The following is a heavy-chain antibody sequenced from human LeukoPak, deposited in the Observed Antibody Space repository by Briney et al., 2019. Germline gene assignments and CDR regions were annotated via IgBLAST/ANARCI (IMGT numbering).Heavy chain of an antibody. D-gene: IGHD3-22*01. J-gene: IGHJ3*02. CDR1: GGSISNYY. CDR3: ARHEGYYHDSSGPNYAFDI. V-gene: IGHV4-59*08. Sequence: TSSETLSLTCTVSGGSISNYYWDWIRQPPGKRMEWIGYIYHSGSTNYNPSLKSRVTISADTSKNQFSLKLSSVTAADTAIYYCARHEGYYHDSSGPNYAFDIWGRGTMVTVSS. CDR2: IYHSGST.